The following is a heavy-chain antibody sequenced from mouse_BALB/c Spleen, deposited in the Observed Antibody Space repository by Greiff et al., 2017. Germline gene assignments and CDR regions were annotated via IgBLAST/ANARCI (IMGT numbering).Heavy chain of an antibody. J-gene: IGHJ1*01. CDR2: SRNKANDYTT. CDR3: ARDADYRYYWYFDV. V-gene: IGHV7-1*02. CDR1: GFTFSDFY. D-gene: IGHD2-14*01. Sequence: EVTVVESGGGLVQPGGSLRLSCATSGFTFSDFYMEWVRQPPGKRLEWIAASRNKANDYTTEYSASVKGRFIVSRDTSQSILYLQMNALRAEDTAIYYCARDADYRYYWYFDVWGAGTTVTVSS.